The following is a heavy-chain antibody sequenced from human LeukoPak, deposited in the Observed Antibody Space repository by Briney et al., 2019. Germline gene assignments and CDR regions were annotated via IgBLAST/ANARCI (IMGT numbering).Heavy chain of an antibody. Sequence: GGSLRLSCAASGFTFSDYYMSWIRQAPGKGREWVSYISSSGSTIYYADSVKGRFTISRDNAKNSLYLQMNSLRAEDTAVYYCARDKGYSYYVYYYYHMDVWGKGTTVTVSS. J-gene: IGHJ6*03. V-gene: IGHV3-11*01. D-gene: IGHD3-10*02. CDR1: GFTFSDYY. CDR3: ARDKGYSYYVYYYYHMDV. CDR2: ISSSGSTI.